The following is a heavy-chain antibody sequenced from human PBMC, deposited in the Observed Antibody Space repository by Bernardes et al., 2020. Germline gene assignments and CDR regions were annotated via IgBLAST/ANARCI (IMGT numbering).Heavy chain of an antibody. V-gene: IGHV1-8*01. CDR1: GYSFTSYD. CDR2: KNPNSGNT. J-gene: IGHJ6*03. D-gene: IGHD1-26*01. Sequence: ASGTFSCKASGYSFTSYDINWVRQATGQGLEWMGWKNPNSGNTGYAQKFQGRVTMTRNTSISTAYMELSSLRSEDTAVYYCARALVGATTVDYYYMDVWGKGTTVTVSS. CDR3: ARALVGATTVDYYYMDV.